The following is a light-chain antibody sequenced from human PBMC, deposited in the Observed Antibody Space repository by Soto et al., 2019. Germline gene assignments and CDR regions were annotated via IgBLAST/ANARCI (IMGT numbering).Light chain of an antibody. V-gene: IGKV3D-15*01. CDR1: QSVSSN. CDR3: QQYNNWPRT. CDR2: GAS. J-gene: IGKJ1*01. Sequence: DIVMPQSPATLSVSPGERATLSCRASQSVSSNLAWYHQKPGQAPRLLIYGASTRVTGIPARFSGSGSGTVFTLTISSLQSEDFAVYYCQQYNNWPRTFGQGTKVEIK.